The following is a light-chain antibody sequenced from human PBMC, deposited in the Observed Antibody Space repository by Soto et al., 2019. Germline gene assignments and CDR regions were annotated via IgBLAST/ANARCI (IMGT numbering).Light chain of an antibody. CDR1: SSNIGTNY. J-gene: IGLJ3*02. CDR2: SNN. CDR3: ATWDDSLRGRV. V-gene: IGLV1-47*02. Sequence: QSVLTQPPSASGTPGQRVTISCSGSSSNIGTNYVYWYQQVPGTAPKLLIYSNNQRPSGVPDRFSGSKSGTSASLAIRGLRSEDEVDYYCATWDDSLRGRVFGGGTKLTVL.